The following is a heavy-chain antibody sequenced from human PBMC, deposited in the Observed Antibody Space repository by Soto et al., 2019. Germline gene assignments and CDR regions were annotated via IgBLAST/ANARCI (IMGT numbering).Heavy chain of an antibody. D-gene: IGHD2-21*02. CDR3: ARGGSDYYFDY. V-gene: IGHV3-64*01. CDR1: GFTFSSYA. Sequence: PGGSLRHSCAASGFTFSSYAMHWVRQAPGKGLEYVSTINRNGGSTYYANSVKGRFTISRDNSKNTLYLQMGSLRAEDMAVYYCARGGSDYYFDYWGQGTLVTVSS. J-gene: IGHJ4*02. CDR2: INRNGGST.